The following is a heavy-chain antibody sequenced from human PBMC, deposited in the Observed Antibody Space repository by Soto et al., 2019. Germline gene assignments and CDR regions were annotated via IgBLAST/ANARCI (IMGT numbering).Heavy chain of an antibody. CDR2: TYYRSKWYN. D-gene: IGHD1-1*01. J-gene: IGHJ4*02. Sequence: QVQLQQSGPGLVKPSQTLSLTCAISGDSVSSSSAVWNWIRQSPSRGLEWLGRTYYRSKWYNEYAVSVKSRIISNPATPKNQFSLQLNSVTPEDTAVYYCARGMGEVTTSFDFWGQGTLVTVSS. CDR1: GDSVSSSSAV. V-gene: IGHV6-1*01. CDR3: ARGMGEVTTSFDF.